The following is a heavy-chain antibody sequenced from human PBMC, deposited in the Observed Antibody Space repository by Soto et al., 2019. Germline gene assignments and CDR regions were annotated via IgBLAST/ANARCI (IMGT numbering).Heavy chain of an antibody. CDR1: GFTFSSYA. V-gene: IGHV3-30-3*01. Sequence: QVQLVESGGGVVQPGRSLRLSCAASGFTFSSYAMHWVRQAPGKGLEWVAVISYDGSDKYYADSVKGRFTISRDNSKNTLYLQMNSLRAEDTAVYYCARDPLGAYSSGQHGAFDIWGQGTMVTVSS. CDR2: ISYDGSDK. J-gene: IGHJ3*02. D-gene: IGHD3-22*01. CDR3: ARDPLGAYSSGQHGAFDI.